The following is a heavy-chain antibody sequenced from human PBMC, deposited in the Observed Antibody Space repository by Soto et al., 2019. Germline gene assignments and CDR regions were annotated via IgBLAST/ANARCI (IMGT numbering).Heavy chain of an antibody. D-gene: IGHD2-15*01. CDR2: IYPGDSDT. V-gene: IGHV5-51*01. J-gene: IGHJ5*02. Sequence: GESLKISCKGSGYSFTSYWIGWVRQMPGKGLEWMGIIYPGDSDTRYSPSFQGQVTISADKSISTAYLQWSSLKASDTAMYYCARLDCSGGSCLSVSGFDPWGQGTLVTVSS. CDR1: GYSFTSYW. CDR3: ARLDCSGGSCLSVSGFDP.